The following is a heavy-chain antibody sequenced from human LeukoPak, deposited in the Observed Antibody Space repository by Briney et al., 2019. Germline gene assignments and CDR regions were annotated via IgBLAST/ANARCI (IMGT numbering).Heavy chain of an antibody. CDR3: AKDGGEYYDILTGYYPRLYYMDV. CDR1: GFTFNTYA. Sequence: AGGSLRLSCAASGFTFNTYAMSWVRQAPGKGLEWVSVIYSGGSTYYADSVKGRFTISRDNSKNTLYLQMNSLRAEDTAVYYCAKDGGEYYDILTGYYPRLYYMDVWGKGTTVTISS. D-gene: IGHD3-9*01. J-gene: IGHJ6*03. CDR2: IYSGGST. V-gene: IGHV3-23*03.